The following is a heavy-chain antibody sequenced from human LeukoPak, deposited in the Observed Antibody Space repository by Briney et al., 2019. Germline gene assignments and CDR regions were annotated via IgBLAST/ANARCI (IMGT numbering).Heavy chain of an antibody. CDR1: GGSMSSYY. CDR2: IYYRGST. CDR3: ARHLATAGTGFDY. Sequence: SETLSLTCTVSGGSMSSYYWSWIRQPPGKGLEWIGYIYYRGSTNYNPSLKSRVTISVDTSKNQFSLKLSSATAADTAVYYCARHLATAGTGFDYWGQGTLVTVSS. J-gene: IGHJ4*02. V-gene: IGHV4-59*08. D-gene: IGHD6-13*01.